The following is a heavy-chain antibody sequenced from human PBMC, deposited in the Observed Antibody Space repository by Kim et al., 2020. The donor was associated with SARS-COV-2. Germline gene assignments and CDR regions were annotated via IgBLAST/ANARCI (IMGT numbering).Heavy chain of an antibody. V-gene: IGHV3-30-3*01. Sequence: GGSLRLSCAASGFTFSSYAMHWVRQAPGKGLEWVALISYDGSNKYYADSVKGRFTISRDSSKNTLYLQMNSLRVEDTAVYYCAREVELPDSWGQGTLVTVSS. CDR3: AREVELPDS. CDR2: ISYDGSNK. D-gene: IGHD1-7*01. CDR1: GFTFSSYA. J-gene: IGHJ4*02.